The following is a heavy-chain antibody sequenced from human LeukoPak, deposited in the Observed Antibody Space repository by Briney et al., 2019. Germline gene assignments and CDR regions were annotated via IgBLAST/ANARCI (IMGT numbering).Heavy chain of an antibody. CDR2: IYTSGST. V-gene: IGHV4-59*10. CDR3: ARVLRYFDWLPSGSHAFDI. CDR1: DGSFSGYY. J-gene: IGHJ3*02. Sequence: ASETLSLTCAVYDGSFSGYYWSWIRQPAGKGLEWIGRIYTSGSTNYNPSLKSRVTMSVDTSKNQFSLKLSSVTAADTAVYYCARVLRYFDWLPSGSHAFDIWGQGTMVTVSS. D-gene: IGHD3-9*01.